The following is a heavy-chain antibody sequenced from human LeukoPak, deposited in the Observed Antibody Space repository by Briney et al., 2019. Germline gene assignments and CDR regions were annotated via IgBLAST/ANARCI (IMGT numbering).Heavy chain of an antibody. Sequence: PSETLSLTCAVYGGSFSGYYWSWIRQPPGKGLEWIGEINHSGSTNYNPSLKSRVTISVDTSKNQFSLKLSSVTAADTAVYYCARDDFWSGYRAFDIWGQGTMVTVSS. J-gene: IGHJ3*02. CDR3: ARDDFWSGYRAFDI. D-gene: IGHD3-3*01. CDR1: GGSFSGYY. V-gene: IGHV4-34*01. CDR2: INHSGST.